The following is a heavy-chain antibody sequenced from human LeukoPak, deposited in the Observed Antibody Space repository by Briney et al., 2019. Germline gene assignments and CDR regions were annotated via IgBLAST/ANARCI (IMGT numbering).Heavy chain of an antibody. D-gene: IGHD3-22*01. CDR3: AKAGPDSSGYYFDY. Sequence: GGSLRLSCAASGFTFSSYAMSWVRQAPGKGLEWVSSLSGSGGATYYADSVKGRFTISRDNSKDTLYLQMNSLRAEDTAVYYCAKAGPDSSGYYFDYWGQGTLVTVSS. CDR1: GFTFSSYA. V-gene: IGHV3-23*01. J-gene: IGHJ4*02. CDR2: LSGSGGAT.